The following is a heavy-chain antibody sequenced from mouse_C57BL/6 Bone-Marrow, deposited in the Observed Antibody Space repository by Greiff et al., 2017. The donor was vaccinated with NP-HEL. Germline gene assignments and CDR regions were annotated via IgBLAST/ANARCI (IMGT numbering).Heavy chain of an antibody. J-gene: IGHJ3*01. CDR2: IWSGGST. CDR3: ASLLRAY. V-gene: IGHV2-2*01. D-gene: IGHD1-1*01. CDR1: GFSLTSYG. Sequence: QVQLKQSGPGLVQPSQSLSITCTVSGFSLTSYGVHWVRQSPGKGLEWLGVIWSGGSTDYNAAFISRLSISKDNSKSQVFFKMNSLQADDTAIYYCASLLRAYWGQGTLVTVSA.